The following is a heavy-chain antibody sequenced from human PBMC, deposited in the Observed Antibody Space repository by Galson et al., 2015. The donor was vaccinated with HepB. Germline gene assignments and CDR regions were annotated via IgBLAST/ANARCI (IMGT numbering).Heavy chain of an antibody. CDR2: ISRGGNTR. D-gene: IGHD3/OR15-3a*01. Sequence: LRLSCATSGFSFSSFWMNWVRQVPGKGLLWVSRISRGGNTRNYADSVEGRFTISRDNANNALYLELNSLRAEDTAVYYCARGASYYDWTGYPDEKYCGMDVWGQGTTVIVSS. V-gene: IGHV3-74*01. CDR1: GFSFSSFW. J-gene: IGHJ6*02. CDR3: ARGASYYDWTGYPDEKYCGMDV.